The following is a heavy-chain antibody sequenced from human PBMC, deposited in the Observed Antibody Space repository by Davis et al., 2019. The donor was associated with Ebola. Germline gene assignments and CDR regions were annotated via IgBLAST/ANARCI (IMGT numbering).Heavy chain of an antibody. J-gene: IGHJ5*02. CDR2: IDGTRSSI. D-gene: IGHD5-24*01. V-gene: IGHV3-48*02. Sequence: GESLKISCAASGFNFRDYSINWVRQGPGKGLEWLSFIDGTRSSIYYADSVKGRFTISRDYAKNSVFLQMNSLRDEDTGIYYCVREAVATTHPSWFHPRGQGTL. CDR1: GFNFRDYS. CDR3: VREAVATTHPSWFHP.